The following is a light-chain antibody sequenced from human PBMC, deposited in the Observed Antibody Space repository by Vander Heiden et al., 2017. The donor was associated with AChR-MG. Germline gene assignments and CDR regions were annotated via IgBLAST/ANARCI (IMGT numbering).Light chain of an antibody. Sequence: DIVLTPTPLSLSVTPGQPASISCKSSQSLQHSDGKTYVSWYLQKSGHSPKILIFGASRRFSGVPDRFSGGGSGTDFTLKISRVEAEDVGIYYCMQGLHLPLTFGGGTKVDIK. V-gene: IGKV2-29*03. CDR3: MQGLHLPLT. CDR1: QSLQHSDGKTY. CDR2: GAS. J-gene: IGKJ4*01.